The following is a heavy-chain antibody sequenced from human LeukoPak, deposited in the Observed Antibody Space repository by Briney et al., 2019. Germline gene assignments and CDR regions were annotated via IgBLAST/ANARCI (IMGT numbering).Heavy chain of an antibody. Sequence: GSLRLSCAASGFTFSSYSMNWVRQAPGKGLEWVSSISSSSSYIYYADSVKGRFTISRDNSKNTLYLQMNSLRAEDTAVYYCAKRAWLQSTYYFDYWGQGTLVTVSS. D-gene: IGHD5-24*01. CDR2: ISSSSSYI. V-gene: IGHV3-21*04. CDR1: GFTFSSYS. CDR3: AKRAWLQSTYYFDY. J-gene: IGHJ4*02.